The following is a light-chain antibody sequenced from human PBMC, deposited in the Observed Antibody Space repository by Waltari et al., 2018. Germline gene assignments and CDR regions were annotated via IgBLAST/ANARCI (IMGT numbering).Light chain of an antibody. CDR1: SSDVGGYTY. CDR2: DVS. CDR3: SSYTSSSTYV. Sequence: QSALTQPASVSGSPGQSITISCTGTSSDVGGYTYVSWYQQHPGNAPNLMIYDVSNRPSGVSNLFSGSKSGNTASLTISGLQAEDEADYYCSSYTSSSTYVCGTGTKVTVL. V-gene: IGLV2-14*03. J-gene: IGLJ1*01.